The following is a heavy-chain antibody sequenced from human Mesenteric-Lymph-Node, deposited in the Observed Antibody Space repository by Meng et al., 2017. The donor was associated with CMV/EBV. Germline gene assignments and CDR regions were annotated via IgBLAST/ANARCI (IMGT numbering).Heavy chain of an antibody. CDR3: ARDFEKYQLPHY. V-gene: IGHV4-31*03. Sequence: CTVSGSSISSGGYYWSWIRQHPGKGLEWIGYIYYSGSTYYNPSLKSRVTISVDTSKNQFSLKLSSVTAADTAVYYCARDFEKYQLPHYWGQGTLVTVSS. D-gene: IGHD2-2*01. CDR1: GSSISSGGYY. CDR2: IYYSGST. J-gene: IGHJ4*02.